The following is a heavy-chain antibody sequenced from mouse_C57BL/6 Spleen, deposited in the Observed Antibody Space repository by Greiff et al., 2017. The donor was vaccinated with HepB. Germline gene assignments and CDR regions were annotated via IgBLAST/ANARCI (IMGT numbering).Heavy chain of an antibody. CDR1: GFTFGSYA. CDR3: ARDPGFAY. J-gene: IGHJ3*01. Sequence: EVQGVESGGGLVKPGGSLKLSCAASGFTFGSYAMSWVRQTPEKRLEWVATISDGGSYTYYPDNVKGRFTISRDNAKNNLYLQMSHLKSEDTAMYYCARDPGFAYWGQGTLVTVSA. CDR2: ISDGGSYT. V-gene: IGHV5-4*01.